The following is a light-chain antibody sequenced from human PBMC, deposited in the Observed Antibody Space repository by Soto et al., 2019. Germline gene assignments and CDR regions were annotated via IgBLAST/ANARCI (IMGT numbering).Light chain of an antibody. CDR1: SSDVGAYNY. J-gene: IGLJ3*02. CDR2: EVT. Sequence: QAVVTQPPSASGSPGQSVTISCTGTSSDVGAYNYVSWYQQHAGKAPKLVIYEVTKRPSGVPDRFSGSKSANTASLTVSGLPAEDEADYYCSSFASSNTWVFGGGTQLTVL. V-gene: IGLV2-8*01. CDR3: SSFASSNTWV.